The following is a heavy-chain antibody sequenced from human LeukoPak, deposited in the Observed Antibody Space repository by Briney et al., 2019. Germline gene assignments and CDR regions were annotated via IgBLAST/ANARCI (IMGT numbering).Heavy chain of an antibody. D-gene: IGHD3-10*01. CDR1: GGSISSYY. V-gene: IGHV4-59*01. Sequence: SETLSLTCTVSGGSISSYYWSWIRQPPGKGLEWIGYIYYSGSPNYNPSLKSRVTISVDTSKNQFSLKLSSVTAADTAVYYCARVGERASRYFDYWGQGTLVTVSS. CDR2: IYYSGSP. J-gene: IGHJ4*02. CDR3: ARVGERASRYFDY.